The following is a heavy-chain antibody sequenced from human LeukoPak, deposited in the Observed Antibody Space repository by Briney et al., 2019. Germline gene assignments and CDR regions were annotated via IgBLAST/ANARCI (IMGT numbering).Heavy chain of an antibody. Sequence: EASVKVSCKASGYSFIGYYMHWVRQALGQGLEWMGWINPNSGGTNYAQKFQGRVTMTRDTSISTAYMEVSRLTSDDTAVFYCAREGSGYPYWGQGTLVTVSS. CDR1: GYSFIGYY. CDR2: INPNSGGT. D-gene: IGHD5-12*01. J-gene: IGHJ4*02. V-gene: IGHV1-2*02. CDR3: AREGSGYPY.